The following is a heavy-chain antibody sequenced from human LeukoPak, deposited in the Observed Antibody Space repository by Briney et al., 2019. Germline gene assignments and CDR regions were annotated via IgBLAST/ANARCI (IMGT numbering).Heavy chain of an antibody. V-gene: IGHV1-8*03. CDR2: INTKRGYT. CDR3: ARTSLAGATMGVENWFDP. Sequence: ASVKVSCKDSGYTFTRLDINWVRPATGQGLEWVGWINTKRGYTGYAQHFQGRVTITRDTSISTAYMELSSLRSDDTGVYYCARTSLAGATMGVENWFDPWGQGTLVTVSS. D-gene: IGHD1-26*01. CDR1: GYTFTRLD. J-gene: IGHJ5*02.